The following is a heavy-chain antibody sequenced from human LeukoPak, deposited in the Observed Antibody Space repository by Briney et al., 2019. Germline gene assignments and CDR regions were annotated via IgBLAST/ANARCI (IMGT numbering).Heavy chain of an antibody. V-gene: IGHV1-2*06. CDR3: ARVFRVPYDAFDI. D-gene: IGHD3-10*01. J-gene: IGHJ3*02. Sequence: ASVKVSCXASGYTFTGYYMHWVRQAPGQGLEWMARINPNSGGTNYAQKFQGRVTMTRDTSISTAYMELSRLRSDDTAVYYCARVFRVPYDAFDIWGQGTMVTVSS. CDR1: GYTFTGYY. CDR2: INPNSGGT.